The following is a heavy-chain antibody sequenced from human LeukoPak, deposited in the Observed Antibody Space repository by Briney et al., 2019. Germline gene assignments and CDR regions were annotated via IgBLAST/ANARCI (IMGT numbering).Heavy chain of an antibody. D-gene: IGHD2-15*01. Sequence: SVKVSCKASGGTFSSYAISWVRQAPGQGLKWMGRIIPIFGTANYAQKFQGRVTITTDESTSTAYMELSSLRSEDTAVYYCARDQGLICSGGSCRYGPRSLYYFDYWGQGTLVTVSS. CDR3: ARDQGLICSGGSCRYGPRSLYYFDY. CDR2: IIPIFGTA. J-gene: IGHJ4*02. V-gene: IGHV1-69*05. CDR1: GGTFSSYA.